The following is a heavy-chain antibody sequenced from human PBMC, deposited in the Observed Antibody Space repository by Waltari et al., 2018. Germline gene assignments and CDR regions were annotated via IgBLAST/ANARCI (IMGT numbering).Heavy chain of an antibody. D-gene: IGHD3-10*01. CDR1: GGSISSSSYY. CDR3: ARDRGEANWFDP. J-gene: IGHJ5*02. V-gene: IGHV4-39*07. CDR2: IYYSGST. Sequence: QLQLQESGPGLVKPSATLSLTCTVSGGSISSSSYYWGWIRQPPGKGLEWIGSIYYSGSTYYNPSLKSRVTISVDTSKNQFSLKLSSVTAADTAVYYCARDRGEANWFDPWGQGTLVTVSS.